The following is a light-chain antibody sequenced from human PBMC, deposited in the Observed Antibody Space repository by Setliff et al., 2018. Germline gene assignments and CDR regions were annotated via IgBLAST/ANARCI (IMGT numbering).Light chain of an antibody. J-gene: IGLJ1*01. CDR1: SSNVGASND. Sequence: QSVLTQPPSVSGAPGQRVTISCTGTSSNVGASNDIHWYQQLPGTAPRLLVSGNSNRPSGVPDRFSGSKSGTSASLAITGLQAEDEADYYCQSYDSSLSALYVFGTGTKV. CDR3: QSYDSSLSALYV. V-gene: IGLV1-40*01. CDR2: GNS.